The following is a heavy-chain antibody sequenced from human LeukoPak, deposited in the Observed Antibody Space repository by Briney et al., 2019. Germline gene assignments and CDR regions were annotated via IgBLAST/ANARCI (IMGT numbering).Heavy chain of an antibody. J-gene: IGHJ6*03. CDR1: GFTFSSYG. Sequence: GGSLRLSCAASGFTFSSYGMSWVRQAPGKGLEWVSAISGSGGSTYYADSVKVRFTISRDNSKNTLYLQMNSLRAEDTAVYYCAKGGDYYYYMDVWGKGTTVTISS. CDR2: ISGSGGST. CDR3: AKGGDYYYYMDV. D-gene: IGHD3-16*01. V-gene: IGHV3-23*01.